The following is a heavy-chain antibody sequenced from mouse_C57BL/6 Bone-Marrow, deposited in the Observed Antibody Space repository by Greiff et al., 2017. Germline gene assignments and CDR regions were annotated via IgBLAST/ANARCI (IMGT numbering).Heavy chain of an antibody. Sequence: EVKLVESGGDLVKPGGSLKLSCAASGFTFSSYGMSWVRQTPDKRLEWVATISSGGSYTYYPDSVKGRFTISRDNAKNTLYLQMSSLKSEETAMYYCARPGSSYYFDYWGQGTTLTVSS. CDR3: ARPGSSYYFDY. J-gene: IGHJ2*01. CDR1: GFTFSSYG. CDR2: ISSGGSYT. V-gene: IGHV5-6*01. D-gene: IGHD1-1*01.